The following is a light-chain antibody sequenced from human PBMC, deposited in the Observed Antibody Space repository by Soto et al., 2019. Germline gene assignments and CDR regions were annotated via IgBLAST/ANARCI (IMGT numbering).Light chain of an antibody. V-gene: IGKV1-5*01. J-gene: IGKJ1*01. Sequence: IQVTKSPSTLSATAGDRVTITCRASQSISSWLAWYQQKPGKAPKLLIYDASSLESGVPSRFSGSGSGTEFTLTISSLQPDDFATYYCQHYNSYSEAFAQGTKVDI. CDR2: DAS. CDR1: QSISSW. CDR3: QHYNSYSEA.